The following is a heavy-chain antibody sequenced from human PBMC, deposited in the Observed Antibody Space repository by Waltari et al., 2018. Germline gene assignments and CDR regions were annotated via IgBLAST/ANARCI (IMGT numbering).Heavy chain of an antibody. Sequence: EVELLESGGTLVQPGGSLRVSCAASGLIFRSHAFSWVRQAPGKGLEWVSSISGTGENTYYAESVKGRFTISRDNSKNTVFLQMNNLRVDDTAIYYCARDPLNDYGGWDDYWGQGTLVTVSS. CDR3: ARDPLNDYGGWDDY. CDR1: GLIFRSHA. J-gene: IGHJ4*02. V-gene: IGHV3-23*01. D-gene: IGHD4-17*01. CDR2: ISGTGENT.